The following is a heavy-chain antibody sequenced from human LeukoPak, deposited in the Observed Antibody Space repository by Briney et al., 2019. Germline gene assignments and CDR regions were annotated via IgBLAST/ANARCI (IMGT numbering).Heavy chain of an antibody. CDR3: ARSYSISIFRVFRYYFAD. Sequence: ASVKVSCKASGYTFTGYYMHWVRQAPGQGLEWMGWINPNSGGTNYAQKFQGRVTMTRDTSISTAYMELSRLRSDDTAVDYCARSYSISIFRVFRYYFADWGQGTLVTVSS. D-gene: IGHD3-3*01. CDR1: GYTFTGYY. J-gene: IGHJ4*02. V-gene: IGHV1-2*02. CDR2: INPNSGGT.